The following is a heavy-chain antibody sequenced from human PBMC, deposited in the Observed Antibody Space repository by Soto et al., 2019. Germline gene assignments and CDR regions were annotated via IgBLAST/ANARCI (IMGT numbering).Heavy chain of an antibody. CDR1: GFTVSSNY. CDR3: ARVAFGDYIDY. V-gene: IGHV3-53*04. Sequence: EVQLVESGGGLVQPGGSLRLSCAASGFTVSSNYMSWVRQXXGKGLEWLSVIYSGGSTYYADSVKGRFTISRHNSKNTVYLQMNSLRVEDTAVYYCARVAFGDYIDYWGQGTLVTVSS. CDR2: IYSGGST. D-gene: IGHD2-15*01. J-gene: IGHJ4*02.